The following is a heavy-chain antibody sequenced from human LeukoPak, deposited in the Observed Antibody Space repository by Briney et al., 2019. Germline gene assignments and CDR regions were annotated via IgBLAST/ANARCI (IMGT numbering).Heavy chain of an antibody. Sequence: ASVTVSCKASGYTFTSYAMHWVRQAPGQRLEWMGWINAGNGNTKYSQKFQGRVTITRDTSASTAYMELSSLRSEDTAVYYCARDRVRGVMGGYFDYWGQGTLVTVSS. CDR3: ARDRVRGVMGGYFDY. V-gene: IGHV1-3*01. CDR1: GYTFTSYA. CDR2: INAGNGNT. D-gene: IGHD3-10*01. J-gene: IGHJ4*02.